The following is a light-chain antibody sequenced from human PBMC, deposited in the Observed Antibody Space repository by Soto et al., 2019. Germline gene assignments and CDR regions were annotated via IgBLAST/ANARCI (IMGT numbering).Light chain of an antibody. CDR3: QQYGRSPLMYT. V-gene: IGKV3-20*01. J-gene: IGKJ2*01. CDR2: VAS. Sequence: EIVLTQSPGTLSLSPGERATLSCSASQSVNSNFLAWYQHKPGQAPRLLIYVASTRASGVPDRFSGSGSGTDIPLTITRLEPEDVAMYYWQQYGRSPLMYTFGQGTKL. CDR1: QSVNSNF.